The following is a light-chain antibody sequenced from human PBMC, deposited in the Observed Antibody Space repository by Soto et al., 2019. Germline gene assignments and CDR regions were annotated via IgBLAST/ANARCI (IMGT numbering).Light chain of an antibody. V-gene: IGLV4-69*01. J-gene: IGLJ2*01. CDR2: VNSDGSH. CDR1: SGHNSYA. Sequence: QSVLTQSPSASASLGASVKFTCTLSSGHNSYAIAWHQQQPEKGPRYLMKVNSDGSHSKGDGIPDRFSGSSSGAERYLSISSLQSEDEADYYCQTWGTGIVLFGGGTKVTVL. CDR3: QTWGTGIVL.